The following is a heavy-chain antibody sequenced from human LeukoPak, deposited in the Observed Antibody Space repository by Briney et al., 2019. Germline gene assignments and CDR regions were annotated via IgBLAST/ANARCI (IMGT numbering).Heavy chain of an antibody. D-gene: IGHD3-10*01. V-gene: IGHV3-21*04. Sequence: GGSLRLSCAASGLTFSSYSMNWVRQAPGKGLEWVSSISSSSSYIYYADSVKGRFTISRDNAKNSLYLQMNSLRAEDTAVYYCASHYGSGSFNWLDPWGQGTLVTVSS. CDR2: ISSSSSYI. CDR3: ASHYGSGSFNWLDP. CDR1: GLTFSSYS. J-gene: IGHJ5*02.